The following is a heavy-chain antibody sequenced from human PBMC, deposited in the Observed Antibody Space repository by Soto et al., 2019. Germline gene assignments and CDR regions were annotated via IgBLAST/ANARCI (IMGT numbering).Heavy chain of an antibody. V-gene: IGHV3-30-3*01. D-gene: IGHD3-22*01. Sequence: GGSLRLSCAASGFTFSSYAMHWVRQAPGKGLEWVAVISYDGSNKYYADSVKGRFTISRDNSKNTLYLQMNSLRAEDTAVYYCASLNYYDRNWFDPWGQGTLVTVSS. J-gene: IGHJ5*02. CDR2: ISYDGSNK. CDR1: GFTFSSYA. CDR3: ASLNYYDRNWFDP.